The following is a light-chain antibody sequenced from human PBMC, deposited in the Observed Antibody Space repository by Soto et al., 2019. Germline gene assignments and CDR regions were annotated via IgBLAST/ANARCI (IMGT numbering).Light chain of an antibody. CDR1: SRDVGGYNY. J-gene: IGLJ2*01. V-gene: IGLV2-14*01. Sequence: QSVLTQPASVSGSPGQSITISCTGTSRDVGGYNYVSWYQQHPGRAPKLLIYEVTNRPSGVSDRFSGSTSGNTASLAISGLQAEDEADYYGSSYRSDSTLDFFGGGTNLTVL. CDR3: SSYRSDSTLDF. CDR2: EVT.